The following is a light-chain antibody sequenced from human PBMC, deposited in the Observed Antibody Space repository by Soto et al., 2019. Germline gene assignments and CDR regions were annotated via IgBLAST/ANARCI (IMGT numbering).Light chain of an antibody. Sequence: EIVMTQSPATLSVSPGERATLSCRASQSVTSNLAWYQQKPGQAPRLVIYGASTRATGTPARFSGSGSGTEFTLPISSLQSEDFALYYCQQYNGWPLTFGGGTKVEIK. CDR2: GAS. CDR1: QSVTSN. J-gene: IGKJ4*01. CDR3: QQYNGWPLT. V-gene: IGKV3-15*01.